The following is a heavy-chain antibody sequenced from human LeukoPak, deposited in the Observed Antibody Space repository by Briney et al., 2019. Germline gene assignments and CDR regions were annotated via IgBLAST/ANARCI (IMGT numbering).Heavy chain of an antibody. D-gene: IGHD1-26*01. CDR1: GGSISSYY. CDR2: IYTSGST. Sequence: TSETLSLTCTVSGGSISSYYWSWIRQPAGKGLEWNGRIYTSGSTNYNPSLKSRVTMSVDTSKNQFSLKLSSVTAADTAVYYCARELTYTGYHRNFDSWGQGTLVTVSS. V-gene: IGHV4-4*07. CDR3: ARELTYTGYHRNFDS. J-gene: IGHJ4*02.